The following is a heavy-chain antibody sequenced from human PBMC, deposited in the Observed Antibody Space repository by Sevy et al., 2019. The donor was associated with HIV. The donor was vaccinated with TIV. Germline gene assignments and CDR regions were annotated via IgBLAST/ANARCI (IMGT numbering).Heavy chain of an antibody. Sequence: GGCLRLSCVASGFTFSDHYMEWVRQAPGKGLEWVGRTRNKADGYTTEYAASVKGRFTISTDESKNSLYVQMNSLKAEVTAVYYCATHAGIAAAGRVFDYWGQGTLVTVSS. V-gene: IGHV3-72*01. CDR2: TRNKADGYTT. J-gene: IGHJ4*02. CDR3: ATHAGIAAAGRVFDY. D-gene: IGHD6-25*01. CDR1: GFTFSDHY.